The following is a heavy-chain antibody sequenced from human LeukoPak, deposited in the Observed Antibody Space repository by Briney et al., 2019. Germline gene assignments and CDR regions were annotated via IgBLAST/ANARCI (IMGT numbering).Heavy chain of an antibody. CDR3: AREYCSSTSCYVDY. J-gene: IGHJ4*02. D-gene: IGHD2-2*01. Sequence: SETLSLTCTVSGGSISSYYWSWIRQPPGKGLEWIGYIYYSGSTNYNPSLKSRVTISVDTSKNQFSLKLSSVTAADTVVYYCAREYCSSTSCYVDYWGQGTLVTVSS. CDR2: IYYSGST. V-gene: IGHV4-59*01. CDR1: GGSISSYY.